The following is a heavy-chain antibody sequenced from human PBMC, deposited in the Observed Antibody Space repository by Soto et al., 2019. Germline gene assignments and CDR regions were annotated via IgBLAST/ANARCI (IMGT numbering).Heavy chain of an antibody. J-gene: IGHJ4*02. CDR1: GGSISSGDYY. CDR3: ASVAFRFLDLVDY. V-gene: IGHV4-30-4*01. CDR2: IYYSGSN. D-gene: IGHD3-3*01. Sequence: QVQLQESGPGLVKPSQTLSLTCTVSGGSISSGDYYWSWIRQPPGKGLEWIGYIYYSGSNYYNPSLKCRVTLFEDTSKDQFSLKLGSVAAADTAVYYCASVAFRFLDLVDYWGQGTLVTVSS.